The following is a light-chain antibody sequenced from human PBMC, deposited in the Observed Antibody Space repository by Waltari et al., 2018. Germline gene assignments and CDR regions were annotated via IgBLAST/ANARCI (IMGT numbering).Light chain of an antibody. Sequence: QSVLPRPPSVSGAPGQSITISCTGSSSNIGAGYDVHWYQHLPGTAPKLLIYGHNNRPSGVPDRFSGSKSGTSASLAITGLQAEDEADYYCQSYDSSVSAWVFGGGTKLTVV. CDR2: GHN. V-gene: IGLV1-40*01. J-gene: IGLJ3*02. CDR3: QSYDSSVSAWV. CDR1: SSNIGAGYD.